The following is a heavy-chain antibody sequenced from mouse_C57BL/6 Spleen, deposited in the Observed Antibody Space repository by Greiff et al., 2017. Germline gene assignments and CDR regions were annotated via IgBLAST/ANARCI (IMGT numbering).Heavy chain of an antibody. D-gene: IGHD1-1*02. V-gene: IGHV1-50*01. Sequence: VQLQQPGAELVKPGASVKLSCKASGYTFTSYWMQWVKQRPGQGLEWIGEIDPSDSYTNYNQKFKGKATLTVDTSSSTAYMQLSSLTSEDSAVYYCARRWEPFDYWGQGTTLTVSS. CDR2: IDPSDSYT. CDR1: GYTFTSYW. CDR3: ARRWEPFDY. J-gene: IGHJ2*01.